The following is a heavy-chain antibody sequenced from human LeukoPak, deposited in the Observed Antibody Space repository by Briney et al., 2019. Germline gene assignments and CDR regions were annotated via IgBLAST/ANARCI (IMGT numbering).Heavy chain of an antibody. J-gene: IGHJ4*02. CDR2: IYYSGST. V-gene: IGHV4-59*01. CDR3: ARDNYDILTGYLAPFDY. CDR1: GGSISNYY. Sequence: TSETLSLTCTVSGGSISNYYWSWIRQPPGKGLEWIGYIYYSGSTNYNPSLKSRVTISVDTSKNQFSLKLSSATAADTAVYYCARDNYDILTGYLAPFDYWGQGTLVTVSS. D-gene: IGHD3-9*01.